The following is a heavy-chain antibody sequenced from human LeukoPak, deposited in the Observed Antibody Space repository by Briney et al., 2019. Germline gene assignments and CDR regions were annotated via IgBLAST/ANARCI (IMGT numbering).Heavy chain of an antibody. CDR1: VASLWKYH. D-gene: IGHD2-15*01. V-gene: IGHV4-4*07. CDR2: IYTSGST. J-gene: IGHJ4*02. Sequence: SETLSLTCTLSVASLWKYHWSCIRQPAGKGLELIVCIYTSGSTNSTPSFNSRVSMSVDTSKNQFSLNVISVTAADTAMYYCAGGSLAPDCWGQGTLVTVSS. CDR3: AGGSLAPDC.